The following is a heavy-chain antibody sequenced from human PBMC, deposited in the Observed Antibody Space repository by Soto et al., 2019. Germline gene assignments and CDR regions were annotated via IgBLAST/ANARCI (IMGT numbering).Heavy chain of an antibody. Sequence: QVQLQQWGAGLLKPSETLSLTCAVDGGSFSGYYWSWIRQPPGKGLEWIGEINHSGSTNYNPSITSRVTISVDTSKNQFSLKLSSVTAADTAVYYCARGYYYDSSGYYYGIDYWGQGTLVTVSS. J-gene: IGHJ4*02. CDR3: ARGYYYDSSGYYYGIDY. V-gene: IGHV4-34*01. CDR1: GGSFSGYY. D-gene: IGHD3-22*01. CDR2: INHSGST.